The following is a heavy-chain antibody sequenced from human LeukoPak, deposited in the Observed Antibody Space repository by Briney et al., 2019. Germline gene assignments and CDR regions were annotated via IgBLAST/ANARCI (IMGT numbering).Heavy chain of an antibody. CDR2: ISAYNGNT. Sequence: GASVKVSCKASGYTFTSYGISWVRQAPGQGLEWMGWISAYNGNTNYAQKLQGRVTMTTDTSTSTAYMELRSLRSDDTAVYYCARDHPDGFFWSAQTDYWGQGTLVTVSS. J-gene: IGHJ4*02. CDR1: GYTFTSYG. CDR3: ARDHPDGFFWSAQTDY. V-gene: IGHV1-18*01. D-gene: IGHD3-3*01.